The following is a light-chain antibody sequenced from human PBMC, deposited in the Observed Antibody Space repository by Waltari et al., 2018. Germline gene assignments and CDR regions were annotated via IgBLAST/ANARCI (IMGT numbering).Light chain of an antibody. CDR3: QQRSNWPIT. CDR1: QSVSSY. J-gene: IGKJ5*01. Sequence: EIELPQSQATLSLSPGERATLSCRASQSVSSYLAWYKQKPGQAPRLLIYDASNRATGIPARFIGSGSGTDFTLTISSLEPEDFAVYYCQQRSNWPITFGQGTRLEIK. CDR2: DAS. V-gene: IGKV3-11*01.